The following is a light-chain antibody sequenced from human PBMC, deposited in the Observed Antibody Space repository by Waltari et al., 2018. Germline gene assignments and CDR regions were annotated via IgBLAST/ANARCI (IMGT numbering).Light chain of an antibody. V-gene: IGLV2-11*01. CDR2: DVS. CDR1: SRDVGAYNF. Sequence: QSALTQPRSVSGSPGQSVTISCTGTSRDVGAYNFVSWFHQHPGKAPKFMIYDVSKRPSGVPDRFSGSKSGNTASLTISGLQAEDDADDFCWSYAGTYTFGVFGGGTKVTVL. J-gene: IGLJ2*01. CDR3: WSYAGTYTFGV.